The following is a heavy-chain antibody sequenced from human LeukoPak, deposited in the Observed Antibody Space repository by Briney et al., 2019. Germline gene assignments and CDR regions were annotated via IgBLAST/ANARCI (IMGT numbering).Heavy chain of an antibody. CDR1: GGTFSTYT. V-gene: IGHV1-69*13. J-gene: IGHJ4*02. Sequence: GASVKVSCKASGGTFSTYTISWVRQAPGQGLEWMGGIIPIFGTANYAQKFQGGVTITADEATSTAYMELSSLRSEDTAVYYCARDRVSSSWYPVEFDYWGQGTLVTVSS. CDR3: ARDRVSSSWYPVEFDY. CDR2: IIPIFGTA. D-gene: IGHD6-13*01.